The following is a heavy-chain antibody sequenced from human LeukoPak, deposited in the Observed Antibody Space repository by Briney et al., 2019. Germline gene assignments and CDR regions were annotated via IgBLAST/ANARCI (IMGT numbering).Heavy chain of an antibody. CDR1: GFTFSSYS. CDR3: ATGNPRSFDY. V-gene: IGHV3-30*03. Sequence: GGSLRLSCAASGFTFSSYSMHWVRQAPGKGLEWVAVISYDGSNKYYADSVKGRFTISRDNSKNTLYLQMNSLRAEDTAVYYCATGNPRSFDYWGQGTLVTVSS. J-gene: IGHJ4*02. CDR2: ISYDGSNK.